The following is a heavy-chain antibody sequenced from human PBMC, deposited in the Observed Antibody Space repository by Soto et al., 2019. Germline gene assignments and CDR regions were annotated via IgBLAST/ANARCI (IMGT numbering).Heavy chain of an antibody. CDR1: GGTFSSYA. D-gene: IGHD6-13*01. CDR3: AREFSRIAAAGTEVGY. Sequence: QVQLVQSGAEVKKPGSSVKVSCKASGGTFSSYAISWVRQAPGQGLEWMGGIIPIFGTANYAQKFQGRVTITADESSRTAYMELSSLRSEDTAVYYCAREFSRIAAAGTEVGYWGQGTLVTVSS. J-gene: IGHJ4*02. V-gene: IGHV1-69*12. CDR2: IIPIFGTA.